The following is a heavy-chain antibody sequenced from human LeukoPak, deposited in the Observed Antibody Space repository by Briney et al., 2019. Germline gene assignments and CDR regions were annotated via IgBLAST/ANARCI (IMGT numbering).Heavy chain of an antibody. CDR3: ARGSPWELDC. D-gene: IGHD3-10*01. J-gene: IGHJ4*02. CDR2: ISSSSGAI. CDR1: GFTFSSYS. V-gene: IGHV3-48*02. Sequence: PGGSLRLSCVISGFTFSSYSMNWVRQAPGKGLDWVSYISSSSGAIYYADSVRGRFTISRDNAKNSLYMQMNSLRDEDTAVYYCARGSPWELDCWGQGTLVTVSS.